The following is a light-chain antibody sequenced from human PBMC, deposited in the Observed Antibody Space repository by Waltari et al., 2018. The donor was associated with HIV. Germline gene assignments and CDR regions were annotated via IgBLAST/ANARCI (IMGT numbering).Light chain of an antibody. CDR1: ESILYSDGNTY. J-gene: IGKJ5*01. CDR3: MQGTHWPIT. CDR2: RVS. Sequence: VVAAQSPLSLAVSPGHAASISRNTRESILYSDGNTYLNWFHQRPGQSPRRLIYRVSNRDSGVPDRFSGSGSGTDFTLKISRVEAEDVGVYYCMQGTHWPITFGQGTRLEIK. V-gene: IGKV2-30*01.